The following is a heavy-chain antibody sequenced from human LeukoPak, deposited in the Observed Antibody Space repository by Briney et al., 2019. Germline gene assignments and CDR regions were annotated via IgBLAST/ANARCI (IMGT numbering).Heavy chain of an antibody. D-gene: IGHD3-22*01. CDR2: VNSSGGST. J-gene: IGHJ4*02. CDR3: AKWDYDSSGYYYYPFDY. Sequence: GGSLRLSRAASGVTFCRYVISWVRQAPRKGLEWGSAVNSSGGSTYYADSVKGRFTISRDNSKNTMYLQMNSLRAEDTAVYYCAKWDYDSSGYYYYPFDYWGQGTLVTVSS. V-gene: IGHV3-23*01. CDR1: GVTFCRYV.